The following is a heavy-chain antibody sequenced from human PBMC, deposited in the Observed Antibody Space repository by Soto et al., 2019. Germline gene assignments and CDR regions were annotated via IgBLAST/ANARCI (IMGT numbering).Heavy chain of an antibody. J-gene: IGHJ4*02. Sequence: QVQLVESGAGVVQPGRSLRLSCAASGFTFSSYGMHWVRQAPGKGLEWVAVISYDGSNKYYADSVKGRFTISRDNSKNTLYLQMNSLRAEDTAVYYCAKDLAVDCSGGSCYNYFDYWGQGTLVTVSS. CDR2: ISYDGSNK. CDR3: AKDLAVDCSGGSCYNYFDY. V-gene: IGHV3-30*18. D-gene: IGHD2-15*01. CDR1: GFTFSSYG.